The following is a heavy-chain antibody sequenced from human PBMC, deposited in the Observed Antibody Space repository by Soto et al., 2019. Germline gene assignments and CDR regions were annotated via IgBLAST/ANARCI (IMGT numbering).Heavy chain of an antibody. CDR1: GGSISSAGYS. CDR3: ARRRAAGSISLDY. V-gene: IGHV4-30-2*01. CDR2: IYHSGGT. J-gene: IGHJ4*02. D-gene: IGHD6-13*01. Sequence: PSETLSLTCAVSGGSISSAGYSWSWIRQPPGKGLEWIGYIYHSGGTYYSPSLKSRVSISVDRSKNQFSLRLTSVTAADTAVYFCARRRAAGSISLDYWGQGTLVTVSS.